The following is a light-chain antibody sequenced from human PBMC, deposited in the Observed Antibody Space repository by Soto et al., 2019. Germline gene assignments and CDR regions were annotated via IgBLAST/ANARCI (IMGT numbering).Light chain of an antibody. CDR2: GAS. V-gene: IGKV3-15*01. Sequence: LVMTQSPATLSVSPGERANLSCRASQSVGTKLAWYQQTPGQAPRLLIYGASTRATGVPARISGSVSGTEFTLTIASLQSEDFAVYYCQQYSSWLWTFGQGTKVDIK. CDR3: QQYSSWLWT. CDR1: QSVGTK. J-gene: IGKJ1*01.